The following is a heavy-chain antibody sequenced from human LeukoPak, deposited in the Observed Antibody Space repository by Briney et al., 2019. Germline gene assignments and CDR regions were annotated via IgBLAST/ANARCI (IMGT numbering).Heavy chain of an antibody. CDR1: GRSISSGGYY. CDR3: ARDSFEGYYYDSSGYYADAFDI. Sequence: PSDTLSLTCTVSGRSISSGGYYWSWIRQHPGKGLEWIGYIYYSGSTYYNPSLKSRVTISVDTSKNQFSLKLSSVTAADTAVYYCARDSFEGYYYDSSGYYADAFDIWGQGTMVTVSS. D-gene: IGHD3-22*01. V-gene: IGHV4-31*03. CDR2: IYYSGST. J-gene: IGHJ3*02.